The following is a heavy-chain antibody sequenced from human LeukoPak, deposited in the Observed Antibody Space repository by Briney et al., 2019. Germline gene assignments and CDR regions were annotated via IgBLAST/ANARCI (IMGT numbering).Heavy chain of an antibody. CDR2: IRYDGSNK. D-gene: IGHD4-17*01. V-gene: IGHV3-30*02. Sequence: PGGSLRLSCAASGFTFSSYGMHWVRQAPGKGLEWVAFIRYDGSNKYYADSVKGRFTTSRDNSKNTLYLQMNSLRAEDTAVYYCAKETPTTVTSPFQHWGQGTLVTVSS. CDR1: GFTFSSYG. CDR3: AKETPTTVTSPFQH. J-gene: IGHJ1*01.